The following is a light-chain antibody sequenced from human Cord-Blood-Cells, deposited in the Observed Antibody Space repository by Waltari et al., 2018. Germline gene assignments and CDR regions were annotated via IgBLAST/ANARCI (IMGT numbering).Light chain of an antibody. Sequence: QSALTQPPSASGSPGQSVTISCTGTSSDVGGYNYVYWYQQNPGKAPKLMIYEVSKRPSGVPDRSSGSNSGNTASLTVSGLQAEDESDYYCSSYAGSNNLFGGGTKLTVL. CDR3: SSYAGSNNL. CDR1: SSDVGGYNY. V-gene: IGLV2-8*01. CDR2: EVS. J-gene: IGLJ3*02.